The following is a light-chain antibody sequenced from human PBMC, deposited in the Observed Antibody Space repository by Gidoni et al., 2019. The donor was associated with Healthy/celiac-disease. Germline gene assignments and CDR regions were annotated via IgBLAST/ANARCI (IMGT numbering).Light chain of an antibody. V-gene: IGKV3-15*01. CDR1: QAINSN. Sequence: EVVMTQSPAIVSVSPGDTATLSCRASQAINSNLAWYQQRPGQAPRLLIYGASPRATGIPARFSGSGSVTEFTLTISCLQFEDFAVYYCHQYRNWPSLPFGGGTKVDIK. CDR3: HQYRNWPSLP. J-gene: IGKJ4*01. CDR2: GAS.